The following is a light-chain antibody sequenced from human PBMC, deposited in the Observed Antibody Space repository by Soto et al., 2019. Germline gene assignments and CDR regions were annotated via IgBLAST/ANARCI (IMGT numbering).Light chain of an antibody. V-gene: IGLV1-47*01. J-gene: IGLJ1*01. CDR3: AAWDDSLSVYV. CDR1: SSNIGSNY. Sequence: QSVLTQPPSASGTPGQRVTISCSGSSSNIGSNYVYWYQQLPGTAPKLLIYRNNQRPSGVPDRFSGSTSGTSASLAISGLRSEDEANYYCAAWDDSLSVYVFGTATKLTVL. CDR2: RNN.